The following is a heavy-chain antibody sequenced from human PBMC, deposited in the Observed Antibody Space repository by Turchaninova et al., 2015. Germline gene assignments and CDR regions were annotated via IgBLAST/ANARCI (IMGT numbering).Heavy chain of an antibody. J-gene: IGHJ3*02. CDR2: IIPIYGTP. D-gene: IGHD1-1*01. V-gene: IGHV1-69*12. Sequence: QVHLVQSGTEVKKPGSSVKVSCKLFGGTFSNFIVTWVRQAPGQGLEWMGGIIPIYGTPNYAQKFQGRVTITADESTSTAYMELSGLRSEDTAIYYCANRDDDAFDIWGQGTMVTVSS. CDR1: GGTFSNFI. CDR3: ANRDDDAFDI.